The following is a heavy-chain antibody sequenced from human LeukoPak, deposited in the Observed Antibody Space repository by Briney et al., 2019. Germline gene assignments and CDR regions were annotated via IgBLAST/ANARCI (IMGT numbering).Heavy chain of an antibody. CDR3: ARTSGWYSVEIYYYFDY. CDR1: GFTFSSYA. D-gene: IGHD6-19*01. Sequence: PGGSLRLSCAASGFTFSSYAMHWVRQAPGKGLEWVAVISYDGSNKYYADSVKGRFTISRDNSKNTLYLQMNSLRAEDTAVYYCARTSGWYSVEIYYYFDYWGQGTLVTVSS. V-gene: IGHV3-30*04. CDR2: ISYDGSNK. J-gene: IGHJ4*02.